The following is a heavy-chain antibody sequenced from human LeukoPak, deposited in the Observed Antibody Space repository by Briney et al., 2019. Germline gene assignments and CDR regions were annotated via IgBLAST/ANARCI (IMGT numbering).Heavy chain of an antibody. D-gene: IGHD5-24*01. CDR2: IYYSGST. CDR3: AGAVEMATTYYFDY. Sequence: PSETLSLTCTVSGGSISSYYWSWIRQPPGKGLEWIGYIYYSGSTNYNPSLKSRVTISVDTSKNQFSLKLSSVTAADTAVYYCAGAVEMATTYYFDYWGQGTLVTVSS. J-gene: IGHJ4*02. V-gene: IGHV4-59*01. CDR1: GGSISSYY.